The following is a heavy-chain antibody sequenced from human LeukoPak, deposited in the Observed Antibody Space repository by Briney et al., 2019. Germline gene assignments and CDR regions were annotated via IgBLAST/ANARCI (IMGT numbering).Heavy chain of an antibody. Sequence: PSETLSLTCTVSGGSISSYYWSWIRQPPGKGLEWIGYIYYSGSTNYNPSLKSRVTISVDTSKNQFSLKLSSVTAADTAVYYCARARWGWLQLFDSWGQGTLVTVSS. CDR3: ARARWGWLQLFDS. CDR1: GGSISSYY. CDR2: IYYSGST. V-gene: IGHV4-59*01. J-gene: IGHJ4*02. D-gene: IGHD5-24*01.